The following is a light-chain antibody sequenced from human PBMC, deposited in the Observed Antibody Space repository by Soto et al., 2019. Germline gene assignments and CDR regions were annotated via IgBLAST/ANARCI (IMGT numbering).Light chain of an antibody. CDR3: TSYSNNNILGV. CDR2: EVS. V-gene: IGLV2-14*01. Sequence: QSALTQPASVSGSPGQSITISCSGISSDSYGYYYVSWYQQYPGKVPKLLIYEVSNRPSGVSDRFSGSKSGNTASLTISGLQAEDEADYYCTSYSNNNILGVFGTGTKLTVL. CDR1: SSDSYGYYY. J-gene: IGLJ1*01.